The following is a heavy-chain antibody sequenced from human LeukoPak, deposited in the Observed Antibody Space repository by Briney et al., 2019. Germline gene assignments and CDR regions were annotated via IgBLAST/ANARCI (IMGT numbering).Heavy chain of an antibody. V-gene: IGHV3-21*01. CDR2: ISSSSSYI. CDR1: GFTFSSYS. CDR3: ARGNVAPAGRQYYDY. D-gene: IGHD6-13*01. J-gene: IGHJ4*02. Sequence: GGSLRLSCAASGFTFSSYSMNWVRQAPGKGLEWVSSISSSSSYIYYADSVKGRFTIPRDNAKNSLYLQMNSLRAEDTAVYYCARGNVAPAGRQYYDYWGQGTLVTVSS.